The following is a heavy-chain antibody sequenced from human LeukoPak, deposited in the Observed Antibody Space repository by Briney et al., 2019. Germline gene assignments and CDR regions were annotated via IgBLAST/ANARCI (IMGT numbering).Heavy chain of an antibody. CDR3: ARTYYYDSNPPTCAFDI. CDR2: ISSSGSTI. D-gene: IGHD3-22*01. CDR1: GFTFSDYY. V-gene: IGHV3-11*04. Sequence: PGGSLRLSCAASGFTFSDYYMSWIRQAPGKGLEWVLYISSSGSTIYYGDYVKGRFTISRDNAKNSLYLQMNSLRAEDTAVYYCARTYYYDSNPPTCAFDIWGQGTMVTVSS. J-gene: IGHJ3*02.